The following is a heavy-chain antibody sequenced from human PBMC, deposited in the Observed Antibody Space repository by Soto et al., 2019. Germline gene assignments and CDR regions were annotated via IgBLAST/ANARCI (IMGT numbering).Heavy chain of an antibody. CDR3: ARDARPYYDFWSGSPGNWFDP. D-gene: IGHD3-3*01. Sequence: PGGSLRLSCAASGFTFSSYWMHWVRQAPGKGLAWVSRINSDGSSTSYADPVKGRFTISRDNAKNTLYLQMNSLRAEDTAVYYCARDARPYYDFWSGSPGNWFDPWGQGTLVTVSS. CDR2: INSDGSST. CDR1: GFTFSSYW. J-gene: IGHJ5*02. V-gene: IGHV3-74*01.